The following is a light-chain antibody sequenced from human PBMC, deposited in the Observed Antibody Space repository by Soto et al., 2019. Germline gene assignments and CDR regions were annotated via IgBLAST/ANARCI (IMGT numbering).Light chain of an antibody. CDR3: SSYTSSSPYV. V-gene: IGLV2-14*01. J-gene: IGLJ1*01. CDR1: SSDVGGYNY. CDR2: DVS. Sequence: QSVLTQPASGSGSPGQSITISCTGTSSDVGGYNYVSWYQQHPGKAPKLMIYDVSNRPSGVPNRFSGSKSGNTASLTISGLQAEDEADYYCSSYTSSSPYVFGTGTKVTVL.